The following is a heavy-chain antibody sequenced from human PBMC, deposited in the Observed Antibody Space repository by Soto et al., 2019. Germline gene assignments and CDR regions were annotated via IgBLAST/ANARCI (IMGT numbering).Heavy chain of an antibody. CDR2: IIPIFGTA. D-gene: IGHD4-17*01. CDR3: ARPWEGTTVTTSGYYGMDV. Sequence: ASVKVSCKASGGTFSSYAISWVRQAPGQGLEWMGGIIPIFGTANYAQKFQGRVTLTADESTSTAYMELSSLRSEDTAVYYCARPWEGTTVTTSGYYGMDVWGQGTTVTVSS. CDR1: GGTFSSYA. V-gene: IGHV1-69*13. J-gene: IGHJ6*02.